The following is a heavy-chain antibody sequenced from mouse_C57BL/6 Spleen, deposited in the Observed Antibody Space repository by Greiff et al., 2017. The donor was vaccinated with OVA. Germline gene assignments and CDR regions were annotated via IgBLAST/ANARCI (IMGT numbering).Heavy chain of an antibody. Sequence: EVKLVESGGGLVKPGGSLKLSCAASGFTFSDYGMHWVRQAPEKGLEWVAYISSGSSTIYYADTVKGRFTISRDNAKNTLFLQMTSLRSEDTAMYYCARPLATAFDYWGQGTTLTVSS. J-gene: IGHJ2*01. CDR2: ISSGSSTI. CDR3: ARPLATAFDY. CDR1: GFTFSDYG. D-gene: IGHD1-2*01. V-gene: IGHV5-17*01.